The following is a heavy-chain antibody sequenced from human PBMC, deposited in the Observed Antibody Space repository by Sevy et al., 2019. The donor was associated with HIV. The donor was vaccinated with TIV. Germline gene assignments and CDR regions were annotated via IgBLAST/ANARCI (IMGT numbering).Heavy chain of an antibody. CDR2: SYYRSTWHK. CDR3: ARAVAGVYYFDY. J-gene: IGHJ4*02. Sequence: SQTLSLTCVISGDSVSRNGAAWNWIRQSPSRGLEWLGRSYYRSTWHKDYAISVKSGLTITPDTSKNQFFLQLNSVTPEHTAMYYCARAVAGVYYFDYWGQGTLVTVSS. D-gene: IGHD6-19*01. CDR1: GDSVSRNGAA. V-gene: IGHV6-1*01.